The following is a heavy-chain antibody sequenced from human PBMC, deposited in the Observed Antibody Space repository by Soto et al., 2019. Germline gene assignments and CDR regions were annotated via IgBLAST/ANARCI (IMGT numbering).Heavy chain of an antibody. J-gene: IGHJ4*02. D-gene: IGHD4-17*01. CDR3: AKGTVTQVYYFDY. CDR1: GFTFSTYA. V-gene: IGHV3-23*01. Sequence: EVQLLQSGGALVQPGGSLRLSCEASGFTFSTYAMSWVRQAPGKGLEWVSGFSGNGGRTYYADSVKGRFTISRDNSKNTLFLQMNSLRVEDTAVYYCAKGTVTQVYYFDYWGQGTLVAVSS. CDR2: FSGNGGRT.